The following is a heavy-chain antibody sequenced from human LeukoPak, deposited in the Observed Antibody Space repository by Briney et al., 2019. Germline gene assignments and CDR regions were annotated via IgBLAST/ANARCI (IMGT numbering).Heavy chain of an antibody. D-gene: IGHD5-24*01. J-gene: IGHJ4*02. Sequence: GGSLRLSCVASGFAGVSHYMSWVRQAPGKGLEGVSGIYRGDDTYYADSVMGRFTISRDNSRNTVYLQMNSLRAEDTAVYYCARGIGGTVEVATMNYWGQGTLVTVSS. CDR2: IYRGDDT. V-gene: IGHV3-66*01. CDR3: ARGIGGTVEVATMNY. CDR1: GFAGVSHY.